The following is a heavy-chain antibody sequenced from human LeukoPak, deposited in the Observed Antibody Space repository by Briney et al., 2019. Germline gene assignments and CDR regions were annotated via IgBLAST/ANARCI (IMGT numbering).Heavy chain of an antibody. CDR3: ARVGYCSGGSCYECWFDP. J-gene: IGHJ5*02. Sequence: SETLSLTCTVSGGSISSYYWSWIRQPAGKGLEWIGSIYYSGSTYYNPSLKSRVTISVDTSKNQFSLKLSSVTAADTAVYYCARVGYCSGGSCYECWFDPWGQGTLVTVSS. D-gene: IGHD2-15*01. V-gene: IGHV4-4*07. CDR2: IYYSGST. CDR1: GGSISSYY.